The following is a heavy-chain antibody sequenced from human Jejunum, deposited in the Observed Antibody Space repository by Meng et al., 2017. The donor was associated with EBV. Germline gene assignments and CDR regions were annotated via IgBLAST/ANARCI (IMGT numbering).Heavy chain of an antibody. V-gene: IGHV4-4*02. CDR1: GDSTSSSHW. CDR3: AKSNDYSLNS. J-gene: IGHJ4*02. CDR2: MHPGGST. Sequence: GPLQGSGPGRARPSGTLSLTCAVSGDSTSSSHWWSWVRQPPGKGLEWIGEMHPGGSTNYNPSLKSRVTISVDNSKNQFSLKLTSVTAADTAVYYCAKSNDYSLNSWGQGTLVTVSS. D-gene: IGHD4-11*01.